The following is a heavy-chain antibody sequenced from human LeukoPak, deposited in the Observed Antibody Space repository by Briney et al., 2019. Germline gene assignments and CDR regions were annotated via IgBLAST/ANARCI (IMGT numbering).Heavy chain of an antibody. CDR2: IYYSGST. CDR3: ARGKGINDYGDYETSFSEYFQH. V-gene: IGHV4-39*07. J-gene: IGHJ1*01. Sequence: PSETLSLTCTVSGGSISSSSYYWGWIRQPPGKGLEWIGNIYYSGSTYYNPSHKSRVTISVDTSKNQFSLKLSSVTAADTAVYYCARGKGINDYGDYETSFSEYFQHWGQGTLVTVSS. D-gene: IGHD4-17*01. CDR1: GGSISSSSYY.